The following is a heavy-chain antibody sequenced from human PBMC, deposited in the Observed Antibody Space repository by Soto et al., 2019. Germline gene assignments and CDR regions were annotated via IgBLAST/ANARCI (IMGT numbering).Heavy chain of an antibody. CDR2: ISNSGRTI. Sequence: PGGSLRLSCVASGFTFSTYEMQWVRQAPGKGLEWVSYISNSGRTIYYADSVKGRFTISRDNAKDSLFLQMDSLRAEDTAVYYCASPLVTAPHDAFDIWGQGTMVTV. D-gene: IGHD2-21*02. CDR3: ASPLVTAPHDAFDI. V-gene: IGHV3-48*03. CDR1: GFTFSTYE. J-gene: IGHJ3*02.